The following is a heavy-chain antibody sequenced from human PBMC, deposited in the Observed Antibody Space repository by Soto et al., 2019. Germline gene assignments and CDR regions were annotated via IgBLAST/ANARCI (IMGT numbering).Heavy chain of an antibody. D-gene: IGHD6-19*01. CDR3: ARSAGWYAVHS. CDR1: GDSVSSPYY. Sequence: QVQLQESGPGRVKPSGTLSLTCAVSGDSVSSPYYWCWVRQPPGKGLEWIGEVFHTGTTSYNPSLRSRVTIPMDKSINQFSLDLSSVTAADTAVYYCARSAGWYAVHSWGPGTLVIVSS. J-gene: IGHJ4*02. CDR2: VFHTGTT. V-gene: IGHV4-4*02.